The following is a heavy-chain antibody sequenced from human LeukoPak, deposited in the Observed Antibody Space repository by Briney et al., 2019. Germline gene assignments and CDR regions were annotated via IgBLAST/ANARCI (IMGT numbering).Heavy chain of an antibody. Sequence: GGSLRLSCTASGFSFDGYPMSWVRQAPGKGLEYVSAISSNGGGTYYANSVKGRFTISRDNSKNTLYLQVGSLRVEDMGVYYCARITEGYSYGGYFDYWGQGTLVTVSS. J-gene: IGHJ4*02. CDR2: ISSNGGGT. CDR3: ARITEGYSYGGYFDY. CDR1: GFSFDGYP. D-gene: IGHD5-18*01. V-gene: IGHV3-64*01.